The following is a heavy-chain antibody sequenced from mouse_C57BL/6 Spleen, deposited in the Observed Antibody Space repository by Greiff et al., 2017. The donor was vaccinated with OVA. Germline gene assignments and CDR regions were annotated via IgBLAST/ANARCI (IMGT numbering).Heavy chain of an antibody. J-gene: IGHJ4*01. CDR1: GYTFTEYT. CDR2: FYPGSGSI. V-gene: IGHV1-62-2*01. Sequence: QVQLQQSGAELVKPGASVKLSCKASGYTFTEYTIHWVKQRSGQGLEWIGWFYPGSGSIKYNEKFKDKATLTADKSSSTVYMELSRLTSEDSAVYFCARHPYYYGSSYDYAMDYWGQGTSVTVSS. D-gene: IGHD1-1*01. CDR3: ARHPYYYGSSYDYAMDY.